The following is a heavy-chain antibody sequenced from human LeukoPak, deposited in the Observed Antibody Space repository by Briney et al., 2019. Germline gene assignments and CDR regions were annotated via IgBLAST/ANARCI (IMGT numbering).Heavy chain of an antibody. V-gene: IGHV3-23*01. J-gene: IGHJ4*02. Sequence: PGGSLRLSCAASGFTLSSYAMSWVRRAPGKGLEWVSAISGSGGSTYSADSVKGRFTISRDNSKNTLYLQLNSLRAEDTAVYYCAKLSGIIPDYWGQGTLVTVSS. CDR3: AKLSGIIPDY. CDR1: GFTLSSYA. CDR2: ISGSGGST. D-gene: IGHD1-14*01.